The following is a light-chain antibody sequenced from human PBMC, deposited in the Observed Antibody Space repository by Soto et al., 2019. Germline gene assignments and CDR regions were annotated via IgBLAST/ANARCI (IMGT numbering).Light chain of an antibody. CDR3: QSYDSSLSGWV. CDR2: GNS. J-gene: IGLJ3*02. CDR1: SSNIGAGYD. Sequence: QSVLTQPPSVSGAPGQRVTISCTGSSSNIGAGYDVHWYQQLPGTAPKLLIYGNSNRPSGVPDRFSGSKSGTSASLANTWLQAEDEADYYCQSYDSSLSGWVFGGGTKLTVL. V-gene: IGLV1-40*01.